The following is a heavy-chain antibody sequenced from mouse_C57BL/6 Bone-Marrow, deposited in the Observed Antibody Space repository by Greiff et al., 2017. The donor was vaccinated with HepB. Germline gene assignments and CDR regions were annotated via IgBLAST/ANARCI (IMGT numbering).Heavy chain of an antibody. Sequence: VKLQQPGAELVMPGASVKLSCKASGYTFTSYWMHWVKQRPGQGLEWIGEIDPSDSYTNYNQKFKGKSTLTVDKSSSTAYMQLSSLTSEDSAVYYCAKSLYYDYDLYYFDYWGQGTTLTVSS. D-gene: IGHD2-4*01. J-gene: IGHJ2*01. CDR3: AKSLYYDYDLYYFDY. V-gene: IGHV1-69*01. CDR1: GYTFTSYW. CDR2: IDPSDSYT.